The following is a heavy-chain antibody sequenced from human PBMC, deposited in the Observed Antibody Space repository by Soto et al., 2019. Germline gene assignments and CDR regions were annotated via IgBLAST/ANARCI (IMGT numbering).Heavy chain of an antibody. CDR3: AKDIEEVVYYYGMDV. CDR1: GFTFKDVW. J-gene: IGHJ6*02. D-gene: IGHD1-26*01. V-gene: IGHV3-15*01. Sequence: EVHLVESGGGLVKPGGSLRVSCEASGFTFKDVWMSWIRQAPGKGLEWVGRIKSKSEGGTVDYAAPVKGRFTISRDDSRGTLYLQMNGLRNEDTAVYYCAKDIEEVVYYYGMDVWGQGTTVTVSS. CDR2: IKSKSEGGTV.